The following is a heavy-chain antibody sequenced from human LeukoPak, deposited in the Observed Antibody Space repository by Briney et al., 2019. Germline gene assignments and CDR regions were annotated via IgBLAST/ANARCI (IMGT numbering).Heavy chain of an antibody. V-gene: IGHV1-69*02. CDR3: VKRGGIVGATMGFDYYYYMDV. J-gene: IGHJ6*03. CDR1: GGTFSSYT. CDR2: IIPILGIA. Sequence: SVKVSCKASGGTFSSYTISWVRQAPGQGLEWMGRIIPILGIANYAQKFQGRVTITADKSTSIAYMELSSLRSEDTAVYYCVKRGGIVGATMGFDYYYYMDVWGKGTTVTVSS. D-gene: IGHD1-26*01.